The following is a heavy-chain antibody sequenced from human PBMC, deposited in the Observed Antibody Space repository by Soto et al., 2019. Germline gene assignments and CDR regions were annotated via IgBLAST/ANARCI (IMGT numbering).Heavy chain of an antibody. CDR2: IIPIFGTA. J-gene: IGHJ5*02. CDR3: AKERYSSGGCLNCVDP. V-gene: IGHV1-69*13. Sequence: SVKVSCKASGGTFSSYAISWVRQAPGQGLEWMGGIIPIFGTANYAQKFQGRVTITADESTSTAYMELSSLRSEDTAVYYCAKERYSSGGCLNCVDPWGQGTLVTVSS. CDR1: GGTFSSYA. D-gene: IGHD6-19*01.